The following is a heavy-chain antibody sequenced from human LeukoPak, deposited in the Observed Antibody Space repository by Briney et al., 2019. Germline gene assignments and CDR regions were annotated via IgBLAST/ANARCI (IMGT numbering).Heavy chain of an antibody. Sequence: GGSLRLSCAASEFTFSSYSMNWVRQAPGKGLEWVSYISGSGNTKYYADSVKGRFTISRDNAKNSLYLQMNSLRAEDTALYYCARRSRGWLDPWGQGTLVTVSS. V-gene: IGHV3-48*01. CDR3: ARRSRGWLDP. D-gene: IGHD1-26*01. CDR1: EFTFSSYS. CDR2: ISGSGNTK. J-gene: IGHJ5*02.